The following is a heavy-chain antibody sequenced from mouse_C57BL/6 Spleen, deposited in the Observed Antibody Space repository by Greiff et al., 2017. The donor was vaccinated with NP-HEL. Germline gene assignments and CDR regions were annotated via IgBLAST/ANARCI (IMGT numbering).Heavy chain of an antibody. D-gene: IGHD1-1*01. V-gene: IGHV1-15*01. CDR2: IDPETGGT. CDR1: GYTFTDYE. CDR3: TRWDITTVVATPGY. Sequence: VKVVESGAELVRPGASVTLSCKASGYTFTDYEMHWVKQTPVHGLEWIGAIDPETGGTAYNQKFKGKAILTADKSSSTAYMELRSLTSEDSAVYYCTRWDITTVVATPGYWGQGTSVTVSS. J-gene: IGHJ4*01.